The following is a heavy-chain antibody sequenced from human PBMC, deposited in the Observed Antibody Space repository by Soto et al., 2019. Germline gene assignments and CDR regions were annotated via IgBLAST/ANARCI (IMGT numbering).Heavy chain of an antibody. J-gene: IGHJ4*02. CDR1: GFTFSSYW. D-gene: IGHD6-13*01. CDR2: IKQDGSEK. Sequence: GGSLRLSCAASGFTFSSYWMSWVRQAPGKGLEWVANIKQDGSEKYYVDSVKGRFTISRDNAKNSLYLQMNSLRAEDTAVYYCARDHHIAAAGTLYYWGQGTLVTVSS. V-gene: IGHV3-7*03. CDR3: ARDHHIAAAGTLYY.